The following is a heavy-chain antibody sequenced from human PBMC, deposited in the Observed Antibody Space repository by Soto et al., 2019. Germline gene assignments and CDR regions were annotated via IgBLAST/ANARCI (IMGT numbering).Heavy chain of an antibody. CDR1: GFSFSDYS. V-gene: IGHV3-48*01. Sequence: GGSLRLSCAASGFSFSDYSMNWVRQAPGRGLEWVSYISSSSFTIHYADSVEGRFAISRDNAKNSLYLQMNSLRAEDTAVYYCARDYNDFLTGYYTYYYYYYMDVWGKGTTVTVSS. J-gene: IGHJ6*03. CDR2: ISSSSFTI. D-gene: IGHD3-9*01. CDR3: ARDYNDFLTGYYTYYYYYYMDV.